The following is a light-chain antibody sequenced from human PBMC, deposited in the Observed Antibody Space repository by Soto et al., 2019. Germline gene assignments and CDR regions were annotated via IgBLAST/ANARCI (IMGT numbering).Light chain of an antibody. CDR3: QQYATSPLA. V-gene: IGKV3-20*01. CDR2: DAS. Sequence: ENVLTQSPGTLSLSPGESATLSCRASQNVARNYLARFQQRPGQAPRLLIYDASTRATGIPDRFSGSGSGTDFTLTISRLEPEDFAVYFCQQYATSPLAFGGGTKVDI. CDR1: QNVARNY. J-gene: IGKJ4*01.